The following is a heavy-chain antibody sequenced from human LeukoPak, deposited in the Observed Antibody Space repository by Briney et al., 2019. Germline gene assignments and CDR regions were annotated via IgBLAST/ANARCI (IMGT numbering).Heavy chain of an antibody. D-gene: IGHD2-2*01. V-gene: IGHV1-2*04. CDR3: ARANPIHCSSTSCLFDY. CDR1: GYTFTDYY. J-gene: IGHJ4*02. Sequence: ASVKVSCKASGYTFTDYYMHWVRQAPGQGLEWMGWINPNNGGTYSTQKFQGWVTMTRDTSISTAYMELSRLTSDDTAVYYCARANPIHCSSTSCLFDYWGQGSLVTVSS. CDR2: INPNNGGT.